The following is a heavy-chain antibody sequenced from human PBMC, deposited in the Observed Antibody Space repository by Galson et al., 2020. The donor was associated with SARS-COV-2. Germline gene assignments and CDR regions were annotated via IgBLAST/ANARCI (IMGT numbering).Heavy chain of an antibody. J-gene: IGHJ4*02. D-gene: IGHD2-2*01. V-gene: IGHV1-8*01. CDR1: GYTFTSYD. CDR2: MNPNSGNT. Sequence: ASVKVSCKASGYTFTSYDINWVRQATGQGLEWMGWMNPNSGNTGYAQKFQGRVTMTRNTSISTAYMELSSLRSEDTAVYYCARGNKRTLWIVVVPAARYEIDYWGQGTLVTVSS. CDR3: ARGNKRTLWIVVVPAARYEIDY.